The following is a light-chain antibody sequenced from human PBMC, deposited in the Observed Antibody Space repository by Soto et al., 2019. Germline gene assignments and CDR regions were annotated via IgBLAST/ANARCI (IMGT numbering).Light chain of an antibody. J-gene: IGKJ2*01. CDR2: DAS. V-gene: IGKV3-20*01. Sequence: EIVLTQSPGTLSLSPGERATLSCRASQSVSSSYLAWYQHKPGQAPRLLIYDASARATGIPDRFSGSGSGTDFTLTISGLQPEDIATYCCQQYDSLPYTFGQGTKLEIK. CDR3: QQYDSLPYT. CDR1: QSVSSSY.